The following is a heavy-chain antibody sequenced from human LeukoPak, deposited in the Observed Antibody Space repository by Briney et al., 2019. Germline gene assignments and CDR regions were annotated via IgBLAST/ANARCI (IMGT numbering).Heavy chain of an antibody. D-gene: IGHD2-2*03. CDR2: INHSGST. J-gene: IGHJ6*03. V-gene: IGHV4-34*01. CDR3: ARGVPGYCSSTSCYLGSNYYYYYMDV. Sequence: PSETLSLTCAVYGGSFSGYYWSWIRQPPGKGLEWIGEINHSGSTNHNPSLKSRVTISVDTSKNQFSLKLSSVTAADTAVYYCARGVPGYCSSTSCYLGSNYYYYYMDVWGKGTTVTVSS. CDR1: GGSFSGYY.